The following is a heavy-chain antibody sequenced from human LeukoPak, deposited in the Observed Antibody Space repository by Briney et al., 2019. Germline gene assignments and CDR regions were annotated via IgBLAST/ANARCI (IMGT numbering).Heavy chain of an antibody. J-gene: IGHJ4*02. Sequence: SETLSLTCTVSGGSISTYYWSWMRQPPGRGLEWIGYIYYSGSTNHNPSLQSRVTISVDTSKNQFYLNLNSVTAADTAVYYCARGGVPGGFYGSFDYWGQGTLVSVSS. V-gene: IGHV4-59*01. D-gene: IGHD3-3*01. CDR3: ARGGVPGGFYGSFDY. CDR2: IYYSGST. CDR1: GGSISTYY.